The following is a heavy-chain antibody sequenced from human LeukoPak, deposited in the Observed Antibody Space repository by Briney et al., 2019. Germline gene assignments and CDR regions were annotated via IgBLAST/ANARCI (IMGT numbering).Heavy chain of an antibody. CDR1: GGTFSSYA. Sequence: SVKVSXKASGGTFSSYAISWVRQAPGQGLEWIGGIIPIFGTANYAQKSQGRVTITTDESTSTAYMELSSLRSEDTAVYYCARDTYYDFWSGYYSNNWFDPWGQGTLVTVSS. J-gene: IGHJ5*01. V-gene: IGHV1-69*05. D-gene: IGHD3-3*01. CDR3: ARDTYYDFWSGYYSNNWFDP. CDR2: IIPIFGTA.